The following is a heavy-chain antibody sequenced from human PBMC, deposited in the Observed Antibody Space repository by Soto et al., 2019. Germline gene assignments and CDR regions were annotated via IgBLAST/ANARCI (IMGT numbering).Heavy chain of an antibody. CDR2: INHSGST. D-gene: IGHD5-12*01. J-gene: IGHJ5*02. Sequence: QVLLQQWGAGLLKPSVTLSLTCAVYGGSFSGYYWTGIRQPPGKGLEWIGEINHSGSTNYNPSLRSRVTISVDTTKHKFDLKVSSVTAADTAVYYCEREGGRVARFDPWGQGTLVTVTS. V-gene: IGHV4-34*01. CDR1: GGSFSGYY. CDR3: EREGGRVARFDP.